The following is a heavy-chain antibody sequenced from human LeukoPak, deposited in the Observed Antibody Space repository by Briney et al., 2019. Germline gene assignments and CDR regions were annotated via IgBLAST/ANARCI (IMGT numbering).Heavy chain of an antibody. CDR1: GYTFTGYY. J-gene: IGHJ4*02. CDR3: ARANFLYCSSTTCLFDY. Sequence: ASVKVSCKASGYTFTGYYMHWVRQAPGQGLEWMGWINPNSGGTNYAQKFQGRVTMTRDTSISTAYMELSRLRSDDTAVYYCARANFLYCSSTTCLFDYWGQGTLVTVSS. V-gene: IGHV1-2*02. D-gene: IGHD2-2*01. CDR2: INPNSGGT.